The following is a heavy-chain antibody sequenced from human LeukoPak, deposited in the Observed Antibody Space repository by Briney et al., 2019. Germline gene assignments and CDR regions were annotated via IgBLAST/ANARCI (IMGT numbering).Heavy chain of an antibody. D-gene: IGHD4-17*01. CDR3: ARRDYGEYHHSKYNWFDP. J-gene: IGHJ5*02. V-gene: IGHV5-51*01. CDR2: IYPGDSDT. Sequence: GESLKISCKGSGYSFTSYWIGWVRQMPGKGLEWMGIIYPGDSDTRYSPSFQGQVTISADKSISTAYLQWSSLKASDTAMYYCARRDYGEYHHSKYNWFDPWGQGTLVTVSS. CDR1: GYSFTSYW.